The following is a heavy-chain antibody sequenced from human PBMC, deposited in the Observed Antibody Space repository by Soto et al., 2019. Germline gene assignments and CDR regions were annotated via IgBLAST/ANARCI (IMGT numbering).Heavy chain of an antibody. Sequence: PSETLSLTCAVYGGSFSGYYWSWIRQPPGKGLEWIGEINHSGSTNYNPSLESRVTISVDTSKNQFSLKLTSVSAADTATYYCAIGSGYYYMDVWNKGTTVTVSS. CDR2: INHSGST. V-gene: IGHV4-34*01. J-gene: IGHJ6*03. D-gene: IGHD3-3*01. CDR3: AIGSGYYYMDV. CDR1: GGSFSGYY.